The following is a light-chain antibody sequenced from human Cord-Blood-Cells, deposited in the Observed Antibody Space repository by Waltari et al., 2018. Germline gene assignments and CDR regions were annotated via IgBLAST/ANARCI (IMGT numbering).Light chain of an antibody. CDR3: QQRSNWPPLT. V-gene: IGKV3-11*01. Sequence: EIVLTQSPPTLSLYPGERATPPCRASQSVSSYLAWYQQKPGQAPRLLIYDASNRATGIPARFSGSGSGTDFTLTISSLEPEDFAVYYCQQRSNWPPLTFGGGTKVGIK. J-gene: IGKJ4*01. CDR1: QSVSSY. CDR2: DAS.